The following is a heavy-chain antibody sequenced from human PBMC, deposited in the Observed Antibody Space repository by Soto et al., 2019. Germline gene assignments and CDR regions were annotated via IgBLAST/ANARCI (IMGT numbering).Heavy chain of an antibody. Sequence: LRLSCAASAFPFSIYGMSWVRQAPGKGLEWVSGISGSNDSTEYADSVKGRFTISRDNSKNTLYLQMNGLRADDTAVYYCVKDRAISSMVRGIIIIPPGYWGQGTQVTVSS. CDR1: AFPFSIYG. CDR2: ISGSNDST. V-gene: IGHV3-23*01. D-gene: IGHD3-10*01. CDR3: VKDRAISSMVRGIIIIPPGY. J-gene: IGHJ4*02.